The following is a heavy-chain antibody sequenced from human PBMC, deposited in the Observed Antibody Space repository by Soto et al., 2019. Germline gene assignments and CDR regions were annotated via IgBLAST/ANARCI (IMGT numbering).Heavy chain of an antibody. CDR1: GFTFSNAW. D-gene: IGHD3-3*01. J-gene: IGHJ6*02. Sequence: PGGSLRLSSAASGFTFSNAWMSWVRQAPGKGLEWVGRIKSKSDGGTTDYFAPVKGRFTISRDDSKNTLYLQMNSLKTEDTAVYYCTAPGLWSASYRDFYYVMDVWGQGTTVTVS. CDR2: IKSKSDGGTT. V-gene: IGHV3-15*01. CDR3: TAPGLWSASYRDFYYVMDV.